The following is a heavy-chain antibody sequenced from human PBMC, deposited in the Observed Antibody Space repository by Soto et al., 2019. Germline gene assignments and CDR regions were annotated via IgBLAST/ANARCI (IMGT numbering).Heavy chain of an antibody. D-gene: IGHD2-8*01. Sequence: QVQLQQSGPGLVKPSQTLSLTCAISGDSVSTNSATWDWIRQSPSRGLEWRGRTYYRPNWYYDYAVAVRGRITINPDTSNNQLALQLNSVTPDDTAVYYCARLIGDSWSDSWGQGNLVIVSS. J-gene: IGHJ5*01. CDR2: TYYRPNWYY. V-gene: IGHV6-1*01. CDR3: ARLIGDSWSDS. CDR1: GDSVSTNSAT.